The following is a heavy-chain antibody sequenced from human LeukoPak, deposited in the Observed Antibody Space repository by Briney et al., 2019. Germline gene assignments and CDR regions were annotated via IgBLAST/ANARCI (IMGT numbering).Heavy chain of an antibody. CDR3: ARGRGAYCGGDCYVDFDY. CDR2: IYHSGST. J-gene: IGHJ4*02. CDR1: GGSISSSNW. Sequence: PSETLSLTCAVSGGSISSSNWWSWVRQPPGKGLEWIGEIYHSGSTNYNPSLKSRVTISVDTSKNQFSLKLSSVTAADTAVYYCARGRGAYCGGDCYVDFDYWGQGTLVTVSS. D-gene: IGHD2-21*02. V-gene: IGHV4-4*02.